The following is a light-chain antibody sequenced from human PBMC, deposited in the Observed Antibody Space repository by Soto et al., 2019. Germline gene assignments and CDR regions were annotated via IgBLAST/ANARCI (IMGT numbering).Light chain of an antibody. Sequence: QPVLTQPPSASGFPGQSVTISCTGTSSDVGGYNYVSWYQQHPGKAPKLMIYEVSKRPSGVPDRFSGSKSGNTASLTVSGLQAEDEADYYCSSYAGSNNLVFGGGTKVTVL. CDR3: SSYAGSNNLV. CDR1: SSDVGGYNY. CDR2: EVS. J-gene: IGLJ2*01. V-gene: IGLV2-8*01.